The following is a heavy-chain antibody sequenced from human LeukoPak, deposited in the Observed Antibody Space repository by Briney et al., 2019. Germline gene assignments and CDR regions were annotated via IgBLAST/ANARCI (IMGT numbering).Heavy chain of an antibody. J-gene: IGHJ4*02. CDR1: GFTFSSYA. Sequence: GGSLRLSCAASGFTFSSYAISWVRQAPGKGLEWVSAISGSGGSIYYADSVKGRFTISRDNSKNTLYLQMNSLRAEDTAVYYCAKNQWDLLLGFRPIDYWGQGTLVTVSS. V-gene: IGHV3-23*01. CDR2: ISGSGGSI. CDR3: AKNQWDLLLGFRPIDY. D-gene: IGHD1-26*01.